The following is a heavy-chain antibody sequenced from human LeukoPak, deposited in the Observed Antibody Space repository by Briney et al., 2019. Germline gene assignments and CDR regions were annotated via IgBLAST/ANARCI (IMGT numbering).Heavy chain of an antibody. CDR3: ARDRGGLDAFDI. D-gene: IGHD2-15*01. Sequence: GGSLRLSCAASGFTFSSYSMNWVRQAPGKGLEWVSSISSSSSYIYYADSVKGRFTISRDNAKNSLYLQMNSLRAEDTAVYYCARDRGGLDAFDIWGQGTVVTVSS. J-gene: IGHJ3*02. CDR2: ISSSSSYI. CDR1: GFTFSSYS. V-gene: IGHV3-21*01.